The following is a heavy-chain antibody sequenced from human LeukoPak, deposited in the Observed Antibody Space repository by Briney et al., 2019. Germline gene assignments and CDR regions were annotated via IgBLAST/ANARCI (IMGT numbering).Heavy chain of an antibody. CDR2: ISSSGSTI. V-gene: IGHV3-48*03. CDR3: ARDPYDSSGYRTYYFDY. D-gene: IGHD3-22*01. Sequence: QPGGSLRLSCAASGFTFSSYEMNWVRQAPGKGLEWVSYISSSGSTIYYADSVKGRFTISRDNAKNSLYLQMNSLRAEDTALYYCARDPYDSSGYRTYYFDYWGQGTLVTVSS. J-gene: IGHJ4*02. CDR1: GFTFSSYE.